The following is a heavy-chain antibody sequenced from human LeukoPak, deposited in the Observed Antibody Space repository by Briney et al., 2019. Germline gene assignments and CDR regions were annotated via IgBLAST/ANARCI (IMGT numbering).Heavy chain of an antibody. V-gene: IGHV3-11*01. CDR2: ISSSGSTI. CDR1: GFTFSDYY. Sequence: GGSLRLSCAASGFTFSDYYMSWIRQAPGKGLEWVSYISSSGSTIYYADSVKGRFTISRDNAKNLLYLQMNSLRAEDTAVYYCATGVVAATPPYYYGMDVWGQGTTVTVSS. D-gene: IGHD2-15*01. CDR3: ATGVVAATPPYYYGMDV. J-gene: IGHJ6*02.